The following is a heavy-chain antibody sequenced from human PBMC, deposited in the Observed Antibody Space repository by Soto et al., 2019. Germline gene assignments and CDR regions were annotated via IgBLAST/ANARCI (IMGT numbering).Heavy chain of an antibody. J-gene: IGHJ4*02. Sequence: GASVKVSCKASGYTFTSYDINWVRQATGQGLEWMGWMNPNSGNTGYAQKYQGRVTMTRNTSTSTAYMELSSLRSEDTAVYNCKRAVVAADNWGQGPLVTVSS. V-gene: IGHV1-8*01. CDR3: KRAVVAADN. CDR2: MNPNSGNT. D-gene: IGHD2-2*01. CDR1: GYTFTSYD.